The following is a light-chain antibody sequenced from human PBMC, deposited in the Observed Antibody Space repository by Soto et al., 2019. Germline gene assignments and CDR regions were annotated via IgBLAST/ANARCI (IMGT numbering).Light chain of an antibody. CDR3: QQGYSSAIT. V-gene: IGKV1-39*01. CDR1: QSIGKH. Sequence: DIQMTQSPSSLSVSVGDTVTITCRASQSIGKHLNWYQQKPGKAPKFLIYSVSSLQSGVPSRFSGSGSGTDFTLTINSLQPEDFATYYCQQGYSSAITFGQGTRLEI. CDR2: SVS. J-gene: IGKJ5*01.